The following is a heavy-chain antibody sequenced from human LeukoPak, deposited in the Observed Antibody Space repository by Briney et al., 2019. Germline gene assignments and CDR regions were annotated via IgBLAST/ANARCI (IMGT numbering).Heavy chain of an antibody. CDR3: ARDWSGYDF. V-gene: IGHV4-4*07. CDR2: IYTSGTT. Sequence: KASETLSLTCTVSGGSISSYYWSWIRQPAGKGLEWIGRIYTSGTTNHNPSLKSRLTMSVDTSKNQFSLRLKSVTAADTAVYYCARDWSGYDFWGQGTLVTVSS. J-gene: IGHJ4*02. CDR1: GGSISSYY. D-gene: IGHD3-3*01.